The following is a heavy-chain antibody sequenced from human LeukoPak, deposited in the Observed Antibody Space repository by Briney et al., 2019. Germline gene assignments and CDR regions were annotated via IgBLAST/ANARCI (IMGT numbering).Heavy chain of an antibody. J-gene: IGHJ6*02. CDR3: ARAQTYYDFWRGVDGMDV. V-gene: IGHV3-33*01. CDR1: GFTFSSYG. Sequence: GSLRLSCAASGFTFSSYGMHWVRQAPGKGLEWVAVIWYDGSNKYYADSLKGRFTISRDNSKNTLYLQMNSLRAEDTAVYYCARAQTYYDFWRGVDGMDVWGQGTTVTVSS. CDR2: IWYDGSNK. D-gene: IGHD3-3*01.